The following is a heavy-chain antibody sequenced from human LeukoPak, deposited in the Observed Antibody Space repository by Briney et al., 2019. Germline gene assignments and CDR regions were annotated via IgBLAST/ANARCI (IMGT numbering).Heavy chain of an antibody. J-gene: IGHJ4*02. V-gene: IGHV3-74*01. CDR1: GFTFSSYW. CDR3: ARAPDYGDYDFTTDY. CDR2: INSDGSST. D-gene: IGHD4-17*01. Sequence: PGGSLRLSCAASGFTFSSYWMHWVRQAPGKGLVWVSRINSDGSSTSYADSVKGRFTISRDNAKNSLYLQMNSLRAEDTAVYYCARAPDYGDYDFTTDYWGQGTLVTVSS.